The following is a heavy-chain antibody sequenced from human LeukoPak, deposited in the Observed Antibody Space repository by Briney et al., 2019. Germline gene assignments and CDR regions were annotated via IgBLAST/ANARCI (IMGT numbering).Heavy chain of an antibody. V-gene: IGHV3-48*03. CDR2: ISSSGSTI. CDR3: ARGDYGDYGDYFDY. D-gene: IGHD4-17*01. J-gene: IGHJ4*02. CDR1: GFTFSSYE. Sequence: GGSLRLSCAASGFTFSSYEMNWVRQAPGKGLEWVSYISSSGSTIYYADSVKGRFTISRDNAKNSLYLQMNSLRAADTAVYYCARGDYGDYGDYFDYWGQGTLVTVSS.